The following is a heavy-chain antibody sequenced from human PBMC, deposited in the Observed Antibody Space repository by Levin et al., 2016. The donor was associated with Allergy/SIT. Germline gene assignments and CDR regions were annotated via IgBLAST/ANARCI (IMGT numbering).Heavy chain of an antibody. Sequence: SETLSLTCTVSGVSMSNHYWSWIRQSPGQGLEWIGYIYNGGNTNYNFPLRSRVTISMDTSMRQVSLRLTSLTAADTAVYYCTRVMGYDSDAAAYHDVFDVWGRGTMVTVSS. D-gene: IGHD5-12*01. CDR1: GVSMSNHY. V-gene: IGHV4-59*11. J-gene: IGHJ3*01. CDR3: TRVMGYDSDAAAYHDVFDV. CDR2: IYNGGNT.